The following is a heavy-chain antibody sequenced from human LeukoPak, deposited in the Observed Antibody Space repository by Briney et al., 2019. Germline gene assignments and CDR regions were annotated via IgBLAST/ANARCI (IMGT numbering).Heavy chain of an antibody. J-gene: IGHJ4*02. V-gene: IGHV3-11*01. Sequence: GGSLRLSCAASGFTFSDNYMNWIRQAPGKGLEWVSQISSSGGIIHYADSAKGRFTVSRDNARNSLFPQMSSLRAEDTAVYYCARANHYDEGYYFDLWGQGTLVIVSS. CDR1: GFTFSDNY. D-gene: IGHD3-22*01. CDR3: ARANHYDEGYYFDL. CDR2: ISSSGGII.